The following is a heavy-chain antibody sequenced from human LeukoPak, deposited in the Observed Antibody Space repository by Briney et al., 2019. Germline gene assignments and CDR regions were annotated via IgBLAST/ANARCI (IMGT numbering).Heavy chain of an antibody. CDR3: ARDYGAGMDV. V-gene: IGHV3-48*03. D-gene: IGHD4-17*01. CDR2: ISSSGSTI. J-gene: IGHJ6*02. CDR1: GFTFSSYE. Sequence: GGSLRLSCAASGFTFSSYEMNWVRQAPGKGLEWVSYISSSGSTIYYADSVKGRFTISRDNAKNSLYLHMNSLRAEDTAVYYCARDYGAGMDVWGQGTTVTVSS.